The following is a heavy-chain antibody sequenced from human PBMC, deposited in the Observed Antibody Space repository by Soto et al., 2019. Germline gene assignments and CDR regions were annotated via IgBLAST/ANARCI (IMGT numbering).Heavy chain of an antibody. D-gene: IGHD3-16*01. CDR1: GGTFSSYT. V-gene: IGHV1-69*08. CDR3: ARDGRDGGENY. J-gene: IGHJ4*02. Sequence: QVQLVQSGAEVKKPGSSVKVSCKASGGTFSSYTIPWMRKAPGQGLEWMGRIIPILGIANYAQKFQGRVPITTDKSTSTAYMKLSSLRSEDTAVYYCARDGRDGGENYWAQGILVTVSS. CDR2: IIPILGIA.